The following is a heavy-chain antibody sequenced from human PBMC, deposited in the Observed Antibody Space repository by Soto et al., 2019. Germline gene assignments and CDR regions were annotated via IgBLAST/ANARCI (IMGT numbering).Heavy chain of an antibody. CDR3: ARGLIAVAGPNWFNP. J-gene: IGHJ5*02. Sequence: KQSQTLSLTCAVYGGSFSGYYWSWIRQPPGKGLEWIGEINHSGSTNYNPSLKSRVTISVDTSKNQFSLKLSSVTAADTAVYYCARGLIAVAGPNWFNPWGQGTLVTVSS. V-gene: IGHV4-34*01. D-gene: IGHD6-19*01. CDR2: INHSGST. CDR1: GGSFSGYY.